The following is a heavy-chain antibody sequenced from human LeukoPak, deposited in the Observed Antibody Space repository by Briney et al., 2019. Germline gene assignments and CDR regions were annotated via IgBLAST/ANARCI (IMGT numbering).Heavy chain of an antibody. CDR2: INPNSGGT. Sequence: GASVKVSCKASGYTFTGYYMHWVRLAPGQGLEWMGWINPNSGGTNYAQKFQGWVTMTRDTSISTAYMELSRLRSDDTAVYYCARGSVGARSNYVGARHYYFDYWGQGTLVTVS. J-gene: IGHJ4*02. CDR1: GYTFTGYY. D-gene: IGHD4-11*01. V-gene: IGHV1-2*04. CDR3: ARGSVGARSNYVGARHYYFDY.